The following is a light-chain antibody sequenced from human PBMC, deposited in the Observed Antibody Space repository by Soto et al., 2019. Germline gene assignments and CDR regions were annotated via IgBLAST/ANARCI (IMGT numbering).Light chain of an antibody. CDR1: QSVSSY. V-gene: IGKV3-11*01. CDR2: DAS. J-gene: IGKJ2*01. CDR3: QQCSNWPPYT. Sequence: EIVLTQSPATLSLSPRERATLSCRASQSVSSYLAWYQQKPGQAPRLLIYDASNWATGIPARFSASGSGTDFTLTIISLEPEDFAVYCCQQCSNWPPYTFCQGTKLEIK.